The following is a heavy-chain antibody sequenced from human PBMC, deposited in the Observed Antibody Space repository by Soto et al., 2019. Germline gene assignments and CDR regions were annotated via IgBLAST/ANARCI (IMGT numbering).Heavy chain of an antibody. D-gene: IGHD3-16*02. CDR2: IYYSGST. J-gene: IGHJ4*02. CDR1: GGSVSSDY. V-gene: IGHV4-59*02. Sequence: SETLSLTCTVSGGSVSSDYWSWIRQPPGKGLEWIGDIYYSGSTNYNPFLKSRVTISVDTSKNQFSLRLSSVTAADTAVYFCAKDYRTTSPAWGQGTLVTVSS. CDR3: AKDYRTTSPA.